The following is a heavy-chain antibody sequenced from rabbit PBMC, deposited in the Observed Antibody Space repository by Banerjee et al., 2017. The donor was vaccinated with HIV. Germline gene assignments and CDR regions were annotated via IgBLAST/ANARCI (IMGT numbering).Heavy chain of an antibody. J-gene: IGHJ4*01. CDR1: GFDLSSSYW. D-gene: IGHD4-1*01. V-gene: IGHV1S40*01. CDR3: ARSQWLSLNL. Sequence: QSLEESGGDLVKPGASLTLTCTASGFDLSSSYWICWVRQAPGKGLEWIACIDAGSSGSTWYASWAKGRFTISKTSSTTVTLQMTSLTAADTATYFCARSQWLSLNLWGPGTLVTDS. CDR2: IDAGSSGST.